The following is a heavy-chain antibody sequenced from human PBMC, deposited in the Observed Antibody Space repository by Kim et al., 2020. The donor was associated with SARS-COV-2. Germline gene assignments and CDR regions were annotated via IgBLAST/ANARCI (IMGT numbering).Heavy chain of an antibody. D-gene: IGHD6-13*01. CDR3: AKDAMKRQLVPDFDS. J-gene: IGHJ4*02. Sequence: DSVKGRFTISRENAKNTLCLQMNSLRAEDTAVYYCAKDAMKRQLVPDFDSWGQGTLVTVSS. V-gene: IGHV3-23*01.